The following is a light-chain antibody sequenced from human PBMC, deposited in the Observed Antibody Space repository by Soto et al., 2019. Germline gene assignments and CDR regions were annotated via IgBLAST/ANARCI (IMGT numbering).Light chain of an antibody. CDR1: QGVSNY. CDR2: AAS. J-gene: IGKJ1*01. Sequence: DIQMTQSPSSLSASVGDRVTITCRASQGVSNYLAGYQQKPGKVPKLLIYAASTLQSGVPSRFSGSGSWTDFTLTISSLQPEDVATYYCQKYNSAPWTFGQGTKVEIK. V-gene: IGKV1-27*01. CDR3: QKYNSAPWT.